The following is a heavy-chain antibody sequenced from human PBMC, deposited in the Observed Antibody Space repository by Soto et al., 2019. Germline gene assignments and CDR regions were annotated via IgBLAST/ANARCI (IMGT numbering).Heavy chain of an antibody. CDR2: ISYDGSNK. CDR3: AKNARPPKPTSSTRNYYYYGMDV. CDR1: GFTFSSYG. Sequence: PGGSLRLSCAASGFTFSSYGMHWVRQAPGKGLEWVAVISYDGSNKYYADSVKGRFTISRDNSKNTLYLQMNSLRAEDTAVYYCAKNARPPKPTSSTRNYYYYGMDVWGQGTTVTVSS. V-gene: IGHV3-30*18. J-gene: IGHJ6*02. D-gene: IGHD2-2*01.